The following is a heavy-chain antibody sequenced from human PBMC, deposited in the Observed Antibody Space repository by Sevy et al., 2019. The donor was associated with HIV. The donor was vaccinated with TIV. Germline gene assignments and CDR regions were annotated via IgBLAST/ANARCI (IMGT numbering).Heavy chain of an antibody. CDR3: ARGKVLFDY. Sequence: GGSLRLSCAASGFTFSDYYKSWIRQAPGKGPEWLSYINNSSRLINYVKSVKGRFTISRDNAKNSVYLQMNSLRDEDTAVYYCARGKVLFDYWGQGTLVTVSS. V-gene: IGHV3-11*06. J-gene: IGHJ4*02. D-gene: IGHD3-10*01. CDR2: INNSSRLI. CDR1: GFTFSDYY.